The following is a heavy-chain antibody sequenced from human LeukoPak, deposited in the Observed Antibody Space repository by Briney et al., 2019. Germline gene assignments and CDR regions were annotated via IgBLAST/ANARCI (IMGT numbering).Heavy chain of an antibody. CDR1: GGSISSSSYY. J-gene: IGHJ4*02. CDR3: ARHRGYCSSSSCHPLDY. Sequence: SETLSLTCTVSGGSISSSSYYWGWIRQPPGKGLEWIGSIYYSGSTYYNPSLKSRVTMSGDTSKNQFSLKLTSMTAADTAVYYCARHRGYCSSSSCHPLDYWGQGTLVTVSS. V-gene: IGHV4-39*01. D-gene: IGHD2-15*01. CDR2: IYYSGST.